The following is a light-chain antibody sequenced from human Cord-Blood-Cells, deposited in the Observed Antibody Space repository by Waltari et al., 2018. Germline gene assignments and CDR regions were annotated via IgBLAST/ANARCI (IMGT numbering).Light chain of an antibody. J-gene: IGKJ5*01. CDR3: QQRSNWPIT. CDR2: DAS. CDR1: QSVSSY. Sequence: EIVLTQSPATLSLSPGERAALSCRASQSVSSYLAWYQQNPGQAPRLLIYDASNRATGIPARFSGSGSGTDCTLSISSLEPEDFAVYYCQQRSNWPITFGQGTRLEIK. V-gene: IGKV3-11*01.